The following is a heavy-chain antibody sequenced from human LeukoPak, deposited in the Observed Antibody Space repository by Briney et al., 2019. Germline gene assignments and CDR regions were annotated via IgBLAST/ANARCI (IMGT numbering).Heavy chain of an antibody. J-gene: IGHJ1*01. V-gene: IGHV3-23*01. Sequence: GSVGLSVEACGLGFECCGMRWVRHAKGKGLEWVSFITPNADRTSYADSVEGRFTISRDNPRNTLYMQMNSLRDEDTAIYYCAIMHGYYDGSGYWVQWGQGTLVTVSS. CDR3: AIMHGYYDGSGYWVQ. CDR2: ITPNADRT. D-gene: IGHD3-22*01. CDR1: GLGFECCG.